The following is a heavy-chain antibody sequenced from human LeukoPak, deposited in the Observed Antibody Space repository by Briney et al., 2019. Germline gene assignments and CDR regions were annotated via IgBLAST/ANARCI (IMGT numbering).Heavy chain of an antibody. V-gene: IGHV4-34*01. CDR1: GGSFSGYY. D-gene: IGHD3-22*01. CDR3: ARDGGHYYDSSGYSSLSRYYYYYYYMDV. CDR2: INHSGST. J-gene: IGHJ6*03. Sequence: PSETLSLTCAVYGGSFSGYYWSWIRQPPGKGLEWIGEINHSGSTNYNPSLKSRVTISVDTSKNQFSLKLSSVTAADTAVYYCARDGGHYYDSSGYSSLSRYYYYYYYMDVWGKGTTVTVSS.